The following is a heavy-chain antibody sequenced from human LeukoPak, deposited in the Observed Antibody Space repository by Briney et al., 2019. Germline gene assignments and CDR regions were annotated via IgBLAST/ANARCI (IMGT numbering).Heavy chain of an antibody. CDR3: ARVSPHYDDISGYPGAFDI. Sequence: GSLRLSCPASGFTVSSNYMSWVRQAPGKGLEWVSVIYSGGSTYYADSVKGGFTISRDNSKNTLYLQMNSLRAEDTAVYYCARVSPHYDDISGYPGAFDIWGQGTMVTVSS. D-gene: IGHD3-22*01. CDR1: GFTVSSNY. J-gene: IGHJ3*02. V-gene: IGHV3-53*01. CDR2: IYSGGST.